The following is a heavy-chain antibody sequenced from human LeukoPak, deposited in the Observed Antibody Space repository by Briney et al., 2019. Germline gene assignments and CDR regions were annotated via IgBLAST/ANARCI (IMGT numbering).Heavy chain of an antibody. D-gene: IGHD6-13*01. J-gene: IGHJ4*02. CDR3: ARDSRQLSIDY. V-gene: IGHV4-61*01. Sequence: SETLSLTCTVSGGSVNSGSYYWSWIRQPPGKGLEWIGYIYYSGSTNYNPSLKSRVAISVDTSKNQFSLKLSSVTAADTAVYYCARDSRQLSIDYWGQGTLVTVSS. CDR2: IYYSGST. CDR1: GGSVNSGSYY.